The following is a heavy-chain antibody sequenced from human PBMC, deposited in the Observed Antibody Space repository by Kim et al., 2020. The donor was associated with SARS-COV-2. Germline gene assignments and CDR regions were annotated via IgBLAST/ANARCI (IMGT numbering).Heavy chain of an antibody. D-gene: IGHD3-10*01. CDR2: INPSGGST. Sequence: ASVKVSCKASGYTFTSYYMHWVRQAPGQGLEWMGIINPSGGSTSYAQKFQGRVTMTRDTSTSTVYMELSSLRSEDTAVYYCARDSHYYGSGTEDGRIDYWGQGTLVTVSS. CDR3: ARDSHYYGSGTEDGRIDY. V-gene: IGHV1-46*01. J-gene: IGHJ4*02. CDR1: GYTFTSYY.